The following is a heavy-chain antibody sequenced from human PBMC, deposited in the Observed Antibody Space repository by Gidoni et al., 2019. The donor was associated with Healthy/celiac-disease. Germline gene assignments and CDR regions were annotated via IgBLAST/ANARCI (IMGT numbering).Heavy chain of an antibody. CDR3: AKGSGGAANIDY. D-gene: IGHD6-25*01. Sequence: EVQLVESGGGLVQPGRSLRLSCAASGFTFDDYAMHWVRQAPGKGLGWVSGISWNSGSIGYADSVKGRFTISRDNAKNSLYLQMNSLRAEDTALYYCAKGSGGAANIDYWGQGTLVTVSS. CDR1: GFTFDDYA. V-gene: IGHV3-9*01. J-gene: IGHJ4*02. CDR2: ISWNSGSI.